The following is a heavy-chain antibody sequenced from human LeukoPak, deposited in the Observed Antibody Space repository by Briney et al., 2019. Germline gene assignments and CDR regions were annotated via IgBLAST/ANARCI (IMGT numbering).Heavy chain of an antibody. CDR1: GGSISSYY. V-gene: IGHV4-59*01. CDR2: IHYSGST. CDR3: ASNYDTPDAFDI. J-gene: IGHJ3*02. Sequence: KPSETLSLTCTVSGGSISSYYWSWIRQPPGKGLEWIGYIHYSGSTNYNPSLKSRVTISVDTSKNQFSLKLSSVTAADTAVYYCASNYDTPDAFDIWGQGTMVTVSS. D-gene: IGHD3-22*01.